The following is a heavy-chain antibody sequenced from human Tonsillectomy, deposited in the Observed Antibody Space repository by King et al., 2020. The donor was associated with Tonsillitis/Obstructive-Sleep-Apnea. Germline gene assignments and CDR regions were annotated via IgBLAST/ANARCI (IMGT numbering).Heavy chain of an antibody. V-gene: IGHV4-59*01. J-gene: IGHJ3*02. D-gene: IGHD2-2*01. Sequence: QLQESGPGLVKPSETLSLTCTVSGGSISSYYWSWIRQPPGKGLEWIGYIYYSGSTNYNPSLKSRVTISVDTSKNQFSLKLSSVTAADTAVYYCARAPKPERWDIVVAVGAFDIWGQGTMVTVSS. CDR1: GGSISSYY. CDR3: ARAPKPERWDIVVAVGAFDI. CDR2: IYYSGST.